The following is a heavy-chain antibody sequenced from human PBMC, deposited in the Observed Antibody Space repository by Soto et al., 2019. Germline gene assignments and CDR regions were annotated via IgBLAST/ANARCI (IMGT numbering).Heavy chain of an antibody. V-gene: IGHV3-74*01. CDR1: GFTLSASW. CDR2: INTDGSIT. J-gene: IGHJ4*02. CDR3: ARVDISTGMVY. D-gene: IGHD3-3*02. Sequence: GGSLRLSCAASGFTLSASWMHWVRQAPGKGLVWVSRINTDGSITSYADSVKGRFTNSKDNAKNTLYLQMNSLRAEDTAVYYCARVDISTGMVYWGQGTLVTVSS.